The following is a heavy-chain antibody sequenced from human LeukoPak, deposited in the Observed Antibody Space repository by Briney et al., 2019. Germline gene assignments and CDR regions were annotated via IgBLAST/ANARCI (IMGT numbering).Heavy chain of an antibody. CDR2: IRSKAYGGTT. CDR3: TRENTAMVKFGDY. CDR1: GFTFGDYA. V-gene: IGHV3-49*04. J-gene: IGHJ4*02. D-gene: IGHD5-18*01. Sequence: GGSLRLSCTASGFTFGDYAMSWVRQAPGKGLEWVGFIRSKAYGGTTEYAASVKGRFTISRDDSKSIAYLQMNSLKTEDTAVYYCTRENTAMVKFGDYWGQGTLVTVSS.